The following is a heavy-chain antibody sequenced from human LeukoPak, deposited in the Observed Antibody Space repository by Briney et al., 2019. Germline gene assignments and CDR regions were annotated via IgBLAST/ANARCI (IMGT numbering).Heavy chain of an antibody. Sequence: SENLSLTCAVYGGSFSGYYWSWIRRPPGKGLEWIGEINHSGSTNYNPSLKSRVTILVDTSKNQFSLKLSSVTAADTAVYYCARGSIVGAYFEFWGQGTLVTVSS. CDR1: GGSFSGYY. V-gene: IGHV4-34*01. J-gene: IGHJ4*02. CDR3: ARGSIVGAYFEF. CDR2: INHSGST. D-gene: IGHD1-26*01.